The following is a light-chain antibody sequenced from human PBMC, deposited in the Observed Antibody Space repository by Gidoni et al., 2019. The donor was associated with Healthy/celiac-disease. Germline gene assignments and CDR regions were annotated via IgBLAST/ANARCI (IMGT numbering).Light chain of an antibody. CDR3: QQLSSSPLT. Sequence: DIQLTQFPSFLSATVGYRVTITSRASQGISSYLAWYQQKPGKAPKLLIYAASTLQGGVPSRFSGSGSGTEFTFTISSLQPEDFATYSCQQLSSSPLTFGPGTKVDIK. CDR1: QGISSY. V-gene: IGKV1-9*01. J-gene: IGKJ3*01. CDR2: AAS.